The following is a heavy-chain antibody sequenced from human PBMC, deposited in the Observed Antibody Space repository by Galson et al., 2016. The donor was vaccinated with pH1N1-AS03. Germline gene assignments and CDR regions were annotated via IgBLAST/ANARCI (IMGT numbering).Heavy chain of an antibody. D-gene: IGHD5-18*01. Sequence: SLRLSCAASGFTFSDYYITWIRQAPGKGLEWLSYISRSNLYTYYADSVKGRFTVSRDNSKNTLYLQMNGLRAEDTAIYYCANPRASGTTMVTRLDYWGQGILVTVSS. J-gene: IGHJ4*02. CDR1: GFTFSDYY. V-gene: IGHV3-11*03. CDR3: ANPRASGTTMVTRLDY. CDR2: ISRSNLYT.